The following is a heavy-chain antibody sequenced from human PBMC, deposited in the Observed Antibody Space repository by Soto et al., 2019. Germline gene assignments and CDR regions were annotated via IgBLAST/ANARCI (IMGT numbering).Heavy chain of an antibody. CDR1: GFTFSNYA. CDR2: IGGGGGRS. V-gene: IGHV3-23*01. Sequence: EVQLLDSGGGLVQPGGSLRLSCAASGFTFSNYAMTWVRQGPGKGLEWVSGIGGGGGRSYDADSVKGRFTISRDNSKSTLYLQMNSLRAEDTAVYYCAKAYFVWSSEQPYYFDYWGQGTLVTVSS. CDR3: AKAYFVWSSEQPYYFDY. D-gene: IGHD3-16*01. J-gene: IGHJ4*02.